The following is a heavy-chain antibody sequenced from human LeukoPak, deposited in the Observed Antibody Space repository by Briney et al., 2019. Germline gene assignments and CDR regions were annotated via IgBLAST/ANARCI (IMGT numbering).Heavy chain of an antibody. D-gene: IGHD2-15*01. CDR3: AGHGVVVVAADFDY. CDR2: ISSSSSYI. Sequence: PGGSLRLSCAASGFTFSSYSMNWVRQAPGKGLEWVSSISSSSSYIYYADSVKGRFTISRDNAKNSLYLQMNSLRAEDTAVYYCAGHGVVVVAADFDYWGQGTLVTVSS. V-gene: IGHV3-21*01. CDR1: GFTFSSYS. J-gene: IGHJ4*02.